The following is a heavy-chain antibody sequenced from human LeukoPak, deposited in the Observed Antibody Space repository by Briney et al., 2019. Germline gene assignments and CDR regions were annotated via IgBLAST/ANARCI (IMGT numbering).Heavy chain of an antibody. Sequence: GASVKVSCKTSGYTFTSYYIHWARQAPGQGLEWMGVINPSGGSTTYTQKFQGRVTMTRDTSTSTVYMELSSLKSEDTAVYYCTRTYTSSSPFDYWGQGTLVTVSS. CDR1: GYTFTSYY. CDR3: TRTYTSSSPFDY. D-gene: IGHD6-6*01. V-gene: IGHV1-46*01. CDR2: INPSGGST. J-gene: IGHJ4*02.